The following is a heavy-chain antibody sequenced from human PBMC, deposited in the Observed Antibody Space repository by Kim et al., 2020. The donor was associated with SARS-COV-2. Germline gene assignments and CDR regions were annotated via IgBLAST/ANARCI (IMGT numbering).Heavy chain of an antibody. CDR2: IKKDGTET. CDR1: GFTFSQFW. CDR3: ARDDPSWYSVYYYYDLDV. J-gene: IGHJ6*01. D-gene: IGHD6-13*01. V-gene: IGHV3-7*03. Sequence: GGSLRLSCEASGFTFSQFWMIWVRQAPGKGLEWVANIKKDGTETYYLASVRGRFTISRDNAKNSVYLEMNNLKPDDTARYFCARDDPSWYSVYYYYDLDVWGQGTTVTVSS.